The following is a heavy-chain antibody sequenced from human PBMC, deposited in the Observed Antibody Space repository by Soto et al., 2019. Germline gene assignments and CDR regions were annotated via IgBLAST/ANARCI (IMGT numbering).Heavy chain of an antibody. Sequence: QVQLVESGGGVVQPGRSLRLSCAASGFTFSSYAMHWVRQAPGKGLEWVAVISYDGSNKYYADSVKGRFTISRDNSKNTXYLXMNSLRAEDTAVYYCARVGDYVWGCYRSYYYGMDVWGQGTTVTVSS. CDR1: GFTFSSYA. D-gene: IGHD3-16*02. CDR3: ARVGDYVWGCYRSYYYGMDV. J-gene: IGHJ6*02. V-gene: IGHV3-30-3*01. CDR2: ISYDGSNK.